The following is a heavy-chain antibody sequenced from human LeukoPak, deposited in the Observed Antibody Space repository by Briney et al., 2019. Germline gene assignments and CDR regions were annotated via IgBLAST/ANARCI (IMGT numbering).Heavy chain of an antibody. D-gene: IGHD2-2*01. CDR1: GGSISSYY. Sequence: PSETLSLTCTVSGGSISSYYWSWIRQPPGKGLEWMGYIYYSGSTNYNPSLTSRVTISVNTSKNQFSLKLSSVTAADTAVYYCARGVAVVPAAKESYYYGMDVWGQGTTVTVSS. J-gene: IGHJ6*02. V-gene: IGHV4-59*01. CDR3: ARGVAVVPAAKESYYYGMDV. CDR2: IYYSGST.